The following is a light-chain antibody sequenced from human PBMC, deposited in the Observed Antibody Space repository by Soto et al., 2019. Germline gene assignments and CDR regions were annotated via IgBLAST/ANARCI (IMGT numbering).Light chain of an antibody. Sequence: DIHMTHSPSTLSSSLVDRVTITCRASQTISSWLAWYQQKPEKAPKLLIYKASTLKSGVPSRFSGSGSGTEFTLTISSLQPDDFATYYCQHYNSYSEAFGQGTKV. J-gene: IGKJ1*01. V-gene: IGKV1-5*03. CDR3: QHYNSYSEA. CDR2: KAS. CDR1: QTISSW.